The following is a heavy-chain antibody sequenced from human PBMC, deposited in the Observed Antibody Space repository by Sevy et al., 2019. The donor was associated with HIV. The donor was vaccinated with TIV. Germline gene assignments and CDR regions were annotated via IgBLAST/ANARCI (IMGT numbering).Heavy chain of an antibody. J-gene: IGHJ6*02. V-gene: IGHV3-33*01. CDR3: GRDQGKDAPMDV. D-gene: IGHD6-13*01. CDR2: IWHDGKNK. Sequence: GGSLRLSCVASGFTFRNYGMHWVRQAPGKGLEWVAVIWHDGKNKNYAESVKGRFTIFRDNSKNTPYLEMNSLRVEATAVFYCGRDQGKDAPMDVWGQGTTVTVSS. CDR1: GFTFRNYG.